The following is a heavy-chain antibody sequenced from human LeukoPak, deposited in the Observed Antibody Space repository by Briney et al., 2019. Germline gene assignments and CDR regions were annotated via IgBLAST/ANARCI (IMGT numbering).Heavy chain of an antibody. CDR3: ARDTGYCSGGSCYYSYGMDV. V-gene: IGHV3-23*01. J-gene: IGHJ6*02. Sequence: GGSLRLSCVAYGFTFSPDWMSWVRQAPGKGLEWVSAVSGSGGSAYYADSVKGRFTISRDNSKNTLYLQMNSLRAEDTAVYYCARDTGYCSGGSCYYSYGMDVWGQGTTVTVSS. D-gene: IGHD2-15*01. CDR1: GFTFSPDW. CDR2: VSGSGGSA.